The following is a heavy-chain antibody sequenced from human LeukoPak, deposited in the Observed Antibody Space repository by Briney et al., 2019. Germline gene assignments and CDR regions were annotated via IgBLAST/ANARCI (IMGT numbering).Heavy chain of an antibody. CDR3: AKRDGYNSNYFDY. CDR2: ISGGGAST. V-gene: IGHV3-23*01. Sequence: HAGGSLRLSCAASGFTFSNYAMSWVRQAPGKGLEWVSAISGGGASTYYADSVKGRFTISRDNSKNTLYLQMNSLRAEDTAVYYCAKRDGYNSNYFDYWGQGTLVTVSS. J-gene: IGHJ4*02. D-gene: IGHD5-24*01. CDR1: GFTFSNYA.